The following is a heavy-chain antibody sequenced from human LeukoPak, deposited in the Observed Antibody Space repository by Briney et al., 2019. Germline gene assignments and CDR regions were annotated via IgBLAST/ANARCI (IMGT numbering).Heavy chain of an antibody. D-gene: IGHD6-19*01. CDR1: GFTFSSYA. CDR3: ASSRSGWIYFDY. V-gene: IGHV3-30*15. J-gene: IGHJ4*02. CDR2: ISYDGNNK. Sequence: GGSLRLSCAASGFTFSSYAMHWVRQAPGKGLEWVAVISYDGNNKYYADSVKGRFTISRDNSKNTLYLQMSSLRVEDTAVYYCASSRSGWIYFDYWGQGTLVTVSS.